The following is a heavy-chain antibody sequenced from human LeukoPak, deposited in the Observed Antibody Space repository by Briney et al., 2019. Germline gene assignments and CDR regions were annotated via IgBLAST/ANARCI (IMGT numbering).Heavy chain of an antibody. Sequence: SETLSLTCNVSDYSISSGYYWGWIRQTPGKGLEWFGSIYHNGVTFYNPSLRSRLSISLDTSKNQFSLRLSSVTAADTAVYYCARVTDGDYPYYYMDVWGKGTTVTVSS. J-gene: IGHJ6*03. V-gene: IGHV4-38-2*02. CDR2: IYHNGVT. CDR3: ARVTDGDYPYYYMDV. CDR1: DYSISSGYY. D-gene: IGHD4-17*01.